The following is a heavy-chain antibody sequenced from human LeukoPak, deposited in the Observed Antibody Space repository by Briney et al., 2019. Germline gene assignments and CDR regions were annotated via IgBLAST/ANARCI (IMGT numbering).Heavy chain of an antibody. V-gene: IGHV4-34*01. Sequence: RPSGTLSLTCAVYGGSFSGYYWSWIRQPPGKGLEWIGEINHSGSTNYNPSLKSRVTISVDTSKNQFSLKLSSVTAADTAVYYCARGRSVDYWGQGTLVTVSS. J-gene: IGHJ4*02. CDR1: GGSFSGYY. CDR2: INHSGST. CDR3: ARGRSVDY.